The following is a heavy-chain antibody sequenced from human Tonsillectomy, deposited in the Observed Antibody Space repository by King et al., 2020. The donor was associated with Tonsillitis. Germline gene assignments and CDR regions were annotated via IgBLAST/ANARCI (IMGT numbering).Heavy chain of an antibody. D-gene: IGHD1-26*01. J-gene: IGHJ4*02. CDR3: ARHSGGATFDY. CDR2: IYYSGST. V-gene: IGHV4-39*07. Sequence: PLQESGPGLVKPSETLSLTCTVSGGSISSSSYYWGWIRQPPGKGLEWIGSIYYSGSTYYNPSLKSRVTISVDTSKNQFSLKLSSVTAADTAVYYCARHSGGATFDYWGQGTLVTVSS. CDR1: GGSISSSSYY.